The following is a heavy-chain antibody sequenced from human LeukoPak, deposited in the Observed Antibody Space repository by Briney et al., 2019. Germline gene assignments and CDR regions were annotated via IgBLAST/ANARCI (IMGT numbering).Heavy chain of an antibody. CDR1: GFTFSDHY. V-gene: IGHV3-72*01. J-gene: IGHJ6*02. D-gene: IGHD3-10*01. CDR3: ARSMVRGVIMSYYYYGMDV. CDR2: TRNKANSYTT. Sequence: GGSLRLSCAASGFTFSDHYMDWVRQAPGKGLEWVGRTRNKANSYTTEYAASVKGRFTISRDDSKNSLYLQMNSLKTEDTAVYYCARSMVRGVIMSYYYYGMDVWGQGTTVTVSS.